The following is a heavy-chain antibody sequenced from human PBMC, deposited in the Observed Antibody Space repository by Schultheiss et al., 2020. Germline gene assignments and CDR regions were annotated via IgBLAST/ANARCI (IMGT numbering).Heavy chain of an antibody. J-gene: IGHJ4*02. CDR3: ARDKQWLVQGYVDY. CDR2: INAYNGNT. V-gene: IGHV1-18*01. D-gene: IGHD6-19*01. CDR1: GYTFSSYA. Sequence: ASVKVSCKASGYTFSSYAISWVRQAPGQRLEWMGWINAYNGNTNYAQKLQGRVTMTTDTSTSTVYMELRSLRSDDTAVYYCARDKQWLVQGYVDYWGQGTLVTVSS.